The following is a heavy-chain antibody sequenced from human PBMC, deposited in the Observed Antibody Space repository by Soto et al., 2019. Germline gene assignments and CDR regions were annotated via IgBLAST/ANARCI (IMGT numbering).Heavy chain of an antibody. D-gene: IGHD6-19*01. Sequence: PGGSLRLSCGASGFTFSNSAMTWVRQAPGKGLEWVSSISISGDVTYYADSVKGRFTISRDNSKNTVSLEMTSLRAEDTAVYYCAKGGRQWLVTSDFNYWGQGALVTVSS. J-gene: IGHJ4*02. V-gene: IGHV3-23*01. CDR3: AKGGRQWLVTSDFNY. CDR2: ISISGDVT. CDR1: GFTFSNSA.